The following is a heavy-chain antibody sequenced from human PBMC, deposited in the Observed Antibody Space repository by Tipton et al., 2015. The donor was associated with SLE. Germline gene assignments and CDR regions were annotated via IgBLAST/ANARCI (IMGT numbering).Heavy chain of an antibody. CDR3: ARITMVRGVIVTGNIRNIMDV. CDR1: GYTFTGYY. D-gene: IGHD3-10*01. CDR2: INPNSGGT. V-gene: IGHV1-2*06. Sequence: QVQLVQSGAEVKKPGASVNVSCKASGYTFTGYYMHWVRQAPGQGLEWMGRINPNSGGTNYAQKFQGRVTMTRDTSISTVYMELSRLRSDDTAVYYCARITMVRGVIVTGNIRNIMDVWGPGTTVTVSS. J-gene: IGHJ6*02.